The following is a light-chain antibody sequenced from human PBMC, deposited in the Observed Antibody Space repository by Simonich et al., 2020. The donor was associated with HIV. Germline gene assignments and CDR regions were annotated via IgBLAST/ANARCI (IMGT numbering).Light chain of an antibody. V-gene: IGKV3-15*01. CDR1: QSISSN. CDR2: GAS. J-gene: IGKJ4*01. CDR3: QQYNSWPT. Sequence: EIVMTQSPATLSVSPGERATLSCRASQSISSNLAWNQQRTGQAPRLLIYGASTRATGFPARFSGSGSGTEFTLTISSMQTEDFAVYYCQQYNSWPTFGGGTKVEIK.